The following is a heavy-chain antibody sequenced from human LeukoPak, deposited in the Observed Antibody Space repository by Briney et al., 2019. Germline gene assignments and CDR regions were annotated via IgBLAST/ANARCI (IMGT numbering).Heavy chain of an antibody. D-gene: IGHD1-26*01. J-gene: IGHJ4*02. Sequence: GGSLRLSCAASGFTFSSYWMSWVRQAPGKGLQWVANIKQDGSEKYYVDSVKGRFTISRDNAKNSLYLQMNSLRAEDTAVYYCARVGGSYYFDYWGQGTLVTVSS. V-gene: IGHV3-7*01. CDR1: GFTFSSYW. CDR2: IKQDGSEK. CDR3: ARVGGSYYFDY.